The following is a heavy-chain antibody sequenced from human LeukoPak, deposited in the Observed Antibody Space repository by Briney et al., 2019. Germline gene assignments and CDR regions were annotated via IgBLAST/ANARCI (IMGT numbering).Heavy chain of an antibody. Sequence: PGGSLRLSCAASGFTFDDYAMHWVRQAPGKGLEWVSGISWNSGSIGYADSVKGRFTISRDNAKNSLYLQMNSLRAEDMALYYCAKDRGSTYYYDSVDFDYWGQGTLVTVSS. CDR1: GFTFDDYA. CDR2: ISWNSGSI. V-gene: IGHV3-9*03. CDR3: AKDRGSTYYYDSVDFDY. J-gene: IGHJ4*02. D-gene: IGHD3-22*01.